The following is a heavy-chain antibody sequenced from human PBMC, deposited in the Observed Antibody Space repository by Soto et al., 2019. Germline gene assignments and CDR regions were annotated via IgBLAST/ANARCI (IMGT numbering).Heavy chain of an antibody. D-gene: IGHD3-16*01. Sequence: ASVKVSCKASGYTFTSYYMHWVRQAPGQGLEWMGIINPSGGSTSYAQKFQGRVTMTRDTSTSTVYMELSSLRSEDTAVYYCARDSMITFGSRYYYYGMDVWGQGTTVTVSS. CDR1: GYTFTSYY. CDR2: INPSGGST. V-gene: IGHV1-46*01. CDR3: ARDSMITFGSRYYYYGMDV. J-gene: IGHJ6*02.